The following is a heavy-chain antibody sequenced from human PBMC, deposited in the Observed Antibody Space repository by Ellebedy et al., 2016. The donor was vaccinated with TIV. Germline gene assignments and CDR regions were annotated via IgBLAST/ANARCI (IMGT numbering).Heavy chain of an antibody. CDR1: GGSISSYY. CDR3: ARHGGSSWYADY. CDR2: IYYSGST. V-gene: IGHV4-59*08. Sequence: MPSETLSLTCTVSGGSISSYYWSWIRQPPGKGLEWIGYIYYSGSTNYNPSLKSRVTISVDTSKNQFSLKLSSVTAADTAVYYCARHGGSSWYADYWGQGTLVTVSS. J-gene: IGHJ4*02. D-gene: IGHD6-13*01.